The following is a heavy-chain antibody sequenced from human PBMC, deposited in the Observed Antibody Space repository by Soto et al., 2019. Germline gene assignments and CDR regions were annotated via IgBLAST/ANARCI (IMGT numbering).Heavy chain of an antibody. CDR3: ARRRVVPAAPDRWWFDP. Sequence: LETLSLTCPVSGGSSSSYYWIWIRQPPGKGLEWIGYIYYSGSTNYNPSLKSRVTISVDTSKNQFSLKLSSVTAADTAVYYCARRRVVPAAPDRWWFDPWGQGTLVTVSS. CDR2: IYYSGST. J-gene: IGHJ5*02. V-gene: IGHV4-59*08. CDR1: GGSSSSYY. D-gene: IGHD2-2*01.